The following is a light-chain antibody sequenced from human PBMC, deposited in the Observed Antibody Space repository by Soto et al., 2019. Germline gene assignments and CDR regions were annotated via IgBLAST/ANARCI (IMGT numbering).Light chain of an antibody. J-gene: IGKJ2*03. CDR2: TSG. Sequence: IQMTQSPSSLSASVGDRVTITCRASQRITTYLNWYQQKPGEAPKLLISTSGTLQRGVPSRFSGSGSGTDVNLTITALRPEDFANYFCQHTYSTPYSCDQGTKPEIK. V-gene: IGKV1-39*01. CDR3: QHTYSTPYS. CDR1: QRITTY.